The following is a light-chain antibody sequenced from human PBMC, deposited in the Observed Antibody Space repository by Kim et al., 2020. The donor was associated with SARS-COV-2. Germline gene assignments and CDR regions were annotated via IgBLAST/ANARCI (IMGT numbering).Light chain of an antibody. Sequence: SYELTQPPSVSVAPGKTARITCGGNNIGSKSVHWYQQKPGRAPVLVIYYDSDRPSGIPERFSGSNSGNTATLTISRVEAADEAGYYCQVWDSSSEHPVFGAGTQVT. CDR3: QVWDSSSEHPV. CDR2: YDS. J-gene: IGLJ3*02. CDR1: NIGSKS. V-gene: IGLV3-21*04.